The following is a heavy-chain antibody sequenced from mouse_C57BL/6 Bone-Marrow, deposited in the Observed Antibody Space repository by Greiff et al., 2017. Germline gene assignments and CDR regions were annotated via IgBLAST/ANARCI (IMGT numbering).Heavy chain of an antibody. Sequence: VQLQQSGAELVRPGTSVKVSCKASGYAFTNYLIEWVKQRPGQGLEWIGVINPGSGGTNYNEKFKGKATLTADKSSSTAYMQLSSLTSEDSAVYFCARDYGSSFHAMDYWGQGTSVTVSS. CDR1: GYAFTNYL. CDR2: INPGSGGT. J-gene: IGHJ4*01. CDR3: ARDYGSSFHAMDY. V-gene: IGHV1-54*01. D-gene: IGHD1-1*01.